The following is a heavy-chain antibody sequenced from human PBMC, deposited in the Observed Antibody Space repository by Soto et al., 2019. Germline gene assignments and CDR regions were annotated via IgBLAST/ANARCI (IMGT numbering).Heavy chain of an antibody. CDR1: GFTVGAFA. CDR3: TRETVAGITGLDY. V-gene: IGHV3-23*01. Sequence: LRLSCAASGFTVGAFAVNWVRQAPGKGLEWVSGISVSDAFIYYADSVRGRFSIPRDASENILYLQMNSLRVDDTALYYCTRETVAGITGLDYWGPGTLVTVSS. CDR2: ISVSDAFI. J-gene: IGHJ4*02. D-gene: IGHD1-20*01.